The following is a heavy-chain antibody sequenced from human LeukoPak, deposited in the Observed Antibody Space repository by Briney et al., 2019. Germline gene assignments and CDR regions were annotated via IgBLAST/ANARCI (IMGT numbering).Heavy chain of an antibody. CDR2: IYYSGST. D-gene: IGHD2-21*02. Sequence: PSETLSLTCTVSGGSISSSSYYWGWIRQPPGKGLEWIGDIYYSGSTNYNPSLKSRVTVSVDTSRNQFSLKLSSVTAADTAVYCCARHVPSGLRIVVVTSDWYFDLWGRGTLVTVSS. CDR1: GGSISSSSYY. V-gene: IGHV4-39*01. CDR3: ARHVPSGLRIVVVTSDWYFDL. J-gene: IGHJ2*01.